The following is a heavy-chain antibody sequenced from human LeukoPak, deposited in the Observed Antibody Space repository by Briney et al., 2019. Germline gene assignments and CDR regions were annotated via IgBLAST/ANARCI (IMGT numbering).Heavy chain of an antibody. V-gene: IGHV3-23*01. CDR1: GFTFSTYA. CDR3: AKDSSYSGSWVDY. J-gene: IGHJ4*02. CDR2: IGGSGGVT. D-gene: IGHD2-15*01. Sequence: PGGSLRLSCAASGFTFSTYALTWVRQAPGKGLEWVSTIGGSGGVTYYADSVKGRFTISRDNSKNTLYLQMNSLRAEDTAVYYCAKDSSYSGSWVDYWGQGTLVTVSS.